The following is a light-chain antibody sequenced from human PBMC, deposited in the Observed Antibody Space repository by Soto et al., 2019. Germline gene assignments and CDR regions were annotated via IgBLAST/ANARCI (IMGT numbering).Light chain of an antibody. Sequence: QAVVTQSPSASASLGASVKLTCTLSSGHSSYAIAWHQQQPEKGPRFLMNLNSDGRHSKGDGIPDRFSGSSSGAERYLTISSLQSEDEADYYCQTWGTGTPYVFGTGTKLTVL. V-gene: IGLV4-69*01. CDR1: SGHSSYA. CDR2: LNSDGRH. CDR3: QTWGTGTPYV. J-gene: IGLJ1*01.